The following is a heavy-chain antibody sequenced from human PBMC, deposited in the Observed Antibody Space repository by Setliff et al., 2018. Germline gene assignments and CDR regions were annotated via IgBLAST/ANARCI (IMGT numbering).Heavy chain of an antibody. CDR2: ISYNSGSI. Sequence: PGGSLRLSCATSGFTFDDHAMHWVRQAPGKGLEWVSGISYNSGSIGYGDSVKGRFTTSRDSAKTSLYLQMNSLRAEDTAVYYCARAVRGSTGWYGPFDYWGRGTLVTVSS. CDR3: ARAVRGSTGWYGPFDY. CDR1: GFTFDDHA. D-gene: IGHD6-19*01. J-gene: IGHJ4*02. V-gene: IGHV3-9*01.